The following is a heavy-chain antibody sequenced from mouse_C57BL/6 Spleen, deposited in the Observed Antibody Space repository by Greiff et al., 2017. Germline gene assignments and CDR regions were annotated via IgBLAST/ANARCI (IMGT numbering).Heavy chain of an antibody. D-gene: IGHD1-1*01. CDR2: IYPSDSET. CDR1: GYTFTSYW. CDR3: ARNYCGSSYGGWFAY. J-gene: IGHJ3*01. Sequence: QVQLQQPGAELVRPGSSVKLSCKASGYTFTSYWMDWVKQRPGQGLEWIGNIYPSDSETHYNQKFKDKATLTVDKSSSTAYMQLSSLTSEDSAVYYCARNYCGSSYGGWFAYWGQGTLVTVSA. V-gene: IGHV1-61*01.